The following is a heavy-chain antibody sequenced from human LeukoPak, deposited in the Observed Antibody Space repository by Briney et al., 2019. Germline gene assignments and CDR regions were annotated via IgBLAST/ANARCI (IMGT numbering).Heavy chain of an antibody. J-gene: IGHJ4*02. CDR1: GGTFSTYA. V-gene: IGHV1-69*13. Sequence: ASVKVSCKASGGTFSTYAISWVRQAPGQGLEWVGVIIPMVGTATYAQRFQGRVTTTADESTSTAYMELSSPRSEDTAVYYCARDLYCNRTSCSVWGQGTLVIVSS. D-gene: IGHD2-2*01. CDR3: ARDLYCNRTSCSV. CDR2: IIPMVGTA.